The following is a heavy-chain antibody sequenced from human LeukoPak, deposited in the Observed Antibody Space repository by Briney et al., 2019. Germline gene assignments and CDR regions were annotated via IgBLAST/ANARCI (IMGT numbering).Heavy chain of an antibody. D-gene: IGHD3-9*01. Sequence: PSDTLSLTCTVSGGSLSGHFWSWFRRPPGKGLENIGYIHSSGSTHYNPSYKSRVTVSLKMSKNQFSLSLSSVTAADTAVYYCARDPGDTDWYNFDFWGQGILVTVSS. CDR2: IHSSGST. CDR1: GGSLSGHF. V-gene: IGHV4-59*11. J-gene: IGHJ4*02. CDR3: ARDPGDTDWYNFDF.